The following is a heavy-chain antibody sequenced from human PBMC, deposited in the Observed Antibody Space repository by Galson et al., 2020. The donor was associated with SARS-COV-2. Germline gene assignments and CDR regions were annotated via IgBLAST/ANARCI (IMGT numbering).Heavy chain of an antibody. V-gene: IGHV3-13*01. Sequence: GESLKISCAASGFTFSSYDMHWVRQATGKGLEWVSAIGTAGDTYYPGSVKGRFTISRENAKNSLYLQMNSLRAGDTAVYYCARAHYYYDSSGRIIRYYYYMDVWGKGTTVTVSS. D-gene: IGHD3-22*01. CDR2: IGTAGDT. J-gene: IGHJ6*03. CDR1: GFTFSSYD. CDR3: ARAHYYYDSSGRIIRYYYYMDV.